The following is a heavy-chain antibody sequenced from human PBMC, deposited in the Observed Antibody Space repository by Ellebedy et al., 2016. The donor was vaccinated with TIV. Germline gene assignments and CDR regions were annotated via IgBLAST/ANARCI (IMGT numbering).Heavy chain of an antibody. J-gene: IGHJ4*02. V-gene: IGHV3-23*01. CDR3: AGRAYNWNDGSLFDY. D-gene: IGHD1-1*01. CDR1: GFTFSSFA. CDR2: ISGGGDRT. Sequence: GGSLRLSCAASGFTFSSFAMHWVRQAPGKGLEWLSVISGGGDRTYHADSVKGRLTITRDNSKNTLYLQVDRVTAEDTAVYYCAGRAYNWNDGSLFDYWGQGTLVTVSS.